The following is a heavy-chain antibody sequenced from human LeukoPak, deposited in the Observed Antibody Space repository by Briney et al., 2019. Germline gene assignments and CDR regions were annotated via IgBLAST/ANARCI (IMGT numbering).Heavy chain of an antibody. CDR3: ARYSGSGQFDP. CDR1: GFTFDDYA. Sequence: GGSLRLSCAASGFTFDDYAMHWVRQAPGKGLEWVSGISWNSGSIGYADSVKGRFTISRDNAKNSQYLQMNSLRVEDTAIYYCARYSGSGQFDPWGQGTLVTVSS. D-gene: IGHD3-10*01. CDR2: ISWNSGSI. J-gene: IGHJ5*02. V-gene: IGHV3-9*01.